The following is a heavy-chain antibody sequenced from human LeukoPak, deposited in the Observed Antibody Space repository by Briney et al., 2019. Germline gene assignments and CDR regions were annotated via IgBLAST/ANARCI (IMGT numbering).Heavy chain of an antibody. CDR3: ARHFSDYGDYYFDY. CDR1: GGSISSGSYY. V-gene: IGHV4-61*02. CDR2: TYTSGST. Sequence: SETLSLTCTVSGGSISSGSYYWSWIRQPAGKGLEWIGRTYTSGSTNYNPSLKSRVTISVDTSKNQFSLKLSSVTAADTAVYYCARHFSDYGDYYFDYWGQGTLVTVSS. J-gene: IGHJ4*02. D-gene: IGHD4-17*01.